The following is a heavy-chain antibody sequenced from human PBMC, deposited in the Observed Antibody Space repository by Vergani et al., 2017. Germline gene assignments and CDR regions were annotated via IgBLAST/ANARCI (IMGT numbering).Heavy chain of an antibody. CDR1: GGSISSGGYY. J-gene: IGHJ6*02. CDR2: IYYSGST. D-gene: IGHD3-10*01. CDR3: ARDKRLDYYGSGNYGMDV. V-gene: IGHV4-31*03. Sequence: QVQLQESGPGLVKPSQTLSLTCTVSGGSISSGGYYWSWIRQHPGKGLEWIGYIYYSGSTYYNPSLKSRVTISVDTSKNQFSLKLSSVTAADTAVYYCARDKRLDYYGSGNYGMDVWGQGTTVTVSS.